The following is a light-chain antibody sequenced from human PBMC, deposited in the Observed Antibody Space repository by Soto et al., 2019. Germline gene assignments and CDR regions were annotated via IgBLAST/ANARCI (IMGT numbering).Light chain of an antibody. CDR2: DVS. Sequence: DIQMTQSPSTLSASVGDRVTFTCRASQRISTWLAWYQQIPGKAPKLLISDVSSLASGVPSRFSGSGSGTEFTLTISSLQPKDFATYFCQHYSGFPFTFGPGTRVDIK. CDR3: QHYSGFPFT. V-gene: IGKV1-5*01. CDR1: QRISTW. J-gene: IGKJ3*01.